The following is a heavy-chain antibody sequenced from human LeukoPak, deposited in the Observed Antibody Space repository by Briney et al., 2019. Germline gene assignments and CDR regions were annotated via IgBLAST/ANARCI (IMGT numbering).Heavy chain of an antibody. D-gene: IGHD1-26*01. CDR1: GFTFSSYG. CDR3: AKDRHSGSYSDY. V-gene: IGHV3-30*18. CDR2: ISYDGSNK. J-gene: IGHJ4*02. Sequence: GGSLRLSCAASGFTFSSYGMHWVRQAPGKGLEWVAVISYDGSNKYYADSVKGRFTISRDNSKNTLHLQMNSLRAEDTAVYYCAKDRHSGSYSDYWGQGTLVTVSS.